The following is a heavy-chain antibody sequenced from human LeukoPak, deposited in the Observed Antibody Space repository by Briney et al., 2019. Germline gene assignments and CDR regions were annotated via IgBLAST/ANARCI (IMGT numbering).Heavy chain of an antibody. Sequence: PSETLSLTCTVSGGSVSGWYWSWIRQPPGKGLEWIGNIYGSGYTNYNPSLKSRVTISVDTSKNQFSLKLSSVTAADTAVYYCARDWGSMGGYFDPPYYYYYMDVWGKGTTVTVSS. V-gene: IGHV4-59*02. D-gene: IGHD3-16*01. CDR1: GGSVSGWY. CDR2: IYGSGYT. J-gene: IGHJ6*03. CDR3: ARDWGSMGGYFDPPYYYYYMDV.